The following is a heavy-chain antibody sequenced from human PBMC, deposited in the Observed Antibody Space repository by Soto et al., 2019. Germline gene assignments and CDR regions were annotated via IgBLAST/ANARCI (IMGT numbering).Heavy chain of an antibody. V-gene: IGHV4-59*01. CDR1: GGPISSNY. J-gene: IGHJ4*02. CDR3: ARYRREAVAGYTLDN. D-gene: IGHD6-13*01. CDR2: VYNSGST. Sequence: SETLSLTCSVSGGPISSNYCTWIRQPPGKGLEWIGYVYNSGSTNYNPSLKSRVTISEDTSKSQFSLKVNSMTAADTAVYYCARYRREAVAGYTLDNWGQGILVTVSS.